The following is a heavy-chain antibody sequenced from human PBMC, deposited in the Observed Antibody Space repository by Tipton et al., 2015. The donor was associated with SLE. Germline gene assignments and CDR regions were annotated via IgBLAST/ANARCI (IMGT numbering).Heavy chain of an antibody. V-gene: IGHV3-20*01. Sequence: QLVQSGGGVVRPGGSLRLSCAASGFTFDDYGMSWVRQAPGKGLEWVSGINWNGGSTGYADSVKGRLTISRDNAKNSLYLQVNSLRADDTALYHCARVPTYGHFYWYFDLWGRGTLVTVSS. J-gene: IGHJ2*01. CDR2: INWNGGST. CDR1: GFTFDDYG. D-gene: IGHD4-17*01. CDR3: ARVPTYGHFYWYFDL.